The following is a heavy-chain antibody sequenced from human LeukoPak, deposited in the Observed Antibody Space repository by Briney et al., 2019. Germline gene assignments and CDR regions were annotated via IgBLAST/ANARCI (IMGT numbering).Heavy chain of an antibody. D-gene: IGHD3-10*01. CDR2: ISSSGSTI. CDR1: GFTFSSYE. Sequence: PGGSLRLSCAASGFTFSSYEMNWVRQAPGKGLEWVSFISSSGSTIYYADSVRGRFTISRDNAKNSLYLQMNSLRAEDTAVYYCARQYYYGSGSYRLHFDYWGQGTLVTVSP. CDR3: ARQYYYGSGSYRLHFDY. V-gene: IGHV3-48*03. J-gene: IGHJ4*02.